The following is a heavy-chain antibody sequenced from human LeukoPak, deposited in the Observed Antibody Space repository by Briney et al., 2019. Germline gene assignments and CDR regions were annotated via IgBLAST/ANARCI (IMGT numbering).Heavy chain of an antibody. V-gene: IGHV1-2*02. Sequence: ASVKVSCKASGYTFTGYYMHWVRQAPGQGLEWMGWINPNSGGTNYAQKFQGRVTMTRDTSTSTAYMERSRLRSDHTAVYYCARASGMATITFLDYWGQGTLVTVSS. D-gene: IGHD5-24*01. CDR2: INPNSGGT. CDR1: GYTFTGYY. CDR3: ARASGMATITFLDY. J-gene: IGHJ4*02.